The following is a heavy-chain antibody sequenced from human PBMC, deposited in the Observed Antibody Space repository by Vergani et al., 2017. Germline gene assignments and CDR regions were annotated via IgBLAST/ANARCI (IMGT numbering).Heavy chain of an antibody. J-gene: IGHJ6*03. CDR1: GFTFSNYA. Sequence: EVQLLESGGGLVQPGGSLRLSCAASGFTFSNYAMSWVRQAPGKGLEWVSIIRGSGDSTYYADSGKGRFTISRDNSKNTLYLQMNSLRAEDTAVYYCAKFPNDFWSGYPLGLGYYYYYMDVWGKGTTVTVSS. D-gene: IGHD3-3*01. CDR2: IRGSGDST. CDR3: AKFPNDFWSGYPLGLGYYYYYMDV. V-gene: IGHV3-23*01.